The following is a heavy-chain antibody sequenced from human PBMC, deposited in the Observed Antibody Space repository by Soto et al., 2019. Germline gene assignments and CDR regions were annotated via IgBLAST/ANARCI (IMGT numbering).Heavy chain of an antibody. CDR3: ARVLGYCSSTSCSAFDI. D-gene: IGHD2-2*01. CDR1: GYTFTSYY. CDR2: INPSGGST. J-gene: IGHJ3*02. V-gene: IGHV1-46*03. Sequence: ASVKVSCKASGYTFTSYYMHWVRQAPGQGLEWMGIINPSGGSTSYAQKFQGRVTMTRDTSTSTVYMELSSLISEDTAVYFCARVLGYCSSTSCSAFDIWGQGTMVTVSS.